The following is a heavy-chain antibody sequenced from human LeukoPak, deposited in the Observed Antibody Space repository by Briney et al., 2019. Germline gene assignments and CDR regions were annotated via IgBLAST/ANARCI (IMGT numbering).Heavy chain of an antibody. V-gene: IGHV3-49*05. J-gene: IGHJ4*02. CDR3: TRAWIYGDYSEY. D-gene: IGHD4-17*01. CDR1: GFIFGDYV. CDR2: IRGKAYGATT. Sequence: KSGRSLRLSCTGSGFIFGDYVLSWIRQAPGKRLEWVGFIRGKAYGATTDYAASVKGRFAISRDDSKSIAYLQMNSLKSEDTAVYYCTRAWIYGDYSEYWGQGTLVTVSS.